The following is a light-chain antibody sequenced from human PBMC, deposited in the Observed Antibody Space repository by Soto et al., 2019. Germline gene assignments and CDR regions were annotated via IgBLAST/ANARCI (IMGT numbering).Light chain of an antibody. J-gene: IGKJ4*01. V-gene: IGKV1-5*03. CDR2: KAS. CDR3: QQYKSYSLT. Sequence: DIQMTQSPSTLSSSVGDIFTITCRASQSISSWLAWYQQKPGKAPKLLIYKASSLQSGVPSRFSGSGSGTEFTLTISSLQPDDFATYYCQQYKSYSLTFGGGTKVDIK. CDR1: QSISSW.